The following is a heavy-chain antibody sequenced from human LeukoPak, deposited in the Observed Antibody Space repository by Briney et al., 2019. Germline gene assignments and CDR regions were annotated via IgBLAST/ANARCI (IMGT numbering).Heavy chain of an antibody. V-gene: IGHV3-21*01. CDR1: GFMFSRYT. J-gene: IGHJ3*01. D-gene: IGHD2-2*01. CDR2: ISTSTSSSNI. Sequence: GGSLRLSCAASGFMFSRYTMNWIRQAPGKGLYWVSSISTSTSSSNIYYADSVKGRFTISRDDAKNSVYLQMNALRPEDTAMYYCAREIDCSSASCYDPEGPYAFDVWGQGTMVIVSS. CDR3: AREIDCSSASCYDPEGPYAFDV.